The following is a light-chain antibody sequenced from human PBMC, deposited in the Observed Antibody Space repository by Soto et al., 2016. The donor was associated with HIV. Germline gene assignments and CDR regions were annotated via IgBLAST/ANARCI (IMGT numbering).Light chain of an antibody. V-gene: IGLV3-21*03. CDR2: DDS. CDR3: QVWDTSSHHVV. CDR1: NIGSKS. J-gene: IGLJ3*02. Sequence: SYELTQPPSVSVAPGKTARITCGGNNIGSKSVHWYQQRPGQAPVLVVYDDSDRPLGIPERFSGSNSGNTATLTISRVEAGDEADYYCQVWDTSSHHVVFGGGTKVDRP.